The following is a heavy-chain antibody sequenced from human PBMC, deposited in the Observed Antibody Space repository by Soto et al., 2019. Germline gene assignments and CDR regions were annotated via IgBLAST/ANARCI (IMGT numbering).Heavy chain of an antibody. Sequence: PSETLSLTCTVSGGSISSGGYYWSWIRQHPGKGLEWIGYIYYSGSTYYNPSLKSRVTISVDTSKNQFSLKLSSVTAADTAVYYCARDLRSFDWFDPWGQGTLVTVSS. J-gene: IGHJ5*02. V-gene: IGHV4-31*03. CDR1: GGSISSGGYY. D-gene: IGHD3-10*01. CDR3: ARDLRSFDWFDP. CDR2: IYYSGST.